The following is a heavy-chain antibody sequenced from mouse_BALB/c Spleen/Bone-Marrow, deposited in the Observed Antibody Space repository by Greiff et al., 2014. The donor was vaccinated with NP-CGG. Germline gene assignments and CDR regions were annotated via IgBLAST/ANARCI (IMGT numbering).Heavy chain of an antibody. Sequence: EVQLQQSGGGLVQPKGSLKLSCAASGFTFNTYAVNWVRQAPGKGLEWVARIRIKNNNYATYYADSVKDRFTISRNDSQSMLYLQMNNLKTEDTAIFFCGGGTVPAWFAYWGQGTLVTVSS. CDR1: GFTFNTYA. V-gene: IGHV10-1*02. J-gene: IGHJ3*01. CDR2: IRIKNNNYAT. CDR3: GGGTVPAWFAY. D-gene: IGHD1-1*01.